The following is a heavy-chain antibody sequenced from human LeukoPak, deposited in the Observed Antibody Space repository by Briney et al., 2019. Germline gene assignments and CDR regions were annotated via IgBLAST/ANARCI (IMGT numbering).Heavy chain of an antibody. J-gene: IGHJ4*02. CDR2: ISGSGGST. CDR1: GFTFSDYY. V-gene: IGHV3-23*01. Sequence: PGGSLRLSCAASGFTFSDYYMSWIRQAPGKGLEWVSVISGSGGSTYYADSVKGRFTISRDNSKNTLYLQMNSLRAEDTAVYYCATREDRIVGDYWGQGTLVTVSS. D-gene: IGHD1-26*01. CDR3: ATREDRIVGDY.